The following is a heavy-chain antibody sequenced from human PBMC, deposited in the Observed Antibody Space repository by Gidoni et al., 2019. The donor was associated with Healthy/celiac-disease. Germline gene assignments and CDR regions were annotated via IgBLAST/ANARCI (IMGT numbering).Heavy chain of an antibody. D-gene: IGHD3-10*01. J-gene: IGHJ4*02. V-gene: IGHV4-31*03. Sequence: QVQLQESGPGLVKPSPTLSLTCTVSGSPIISGGYHWSWIRQHPGKGLEWIGYIYYSGSTYYNPSLKSRVTISVDTSKNQFSLKLSSVTAADTAVYYCARGVPYGSGSASSDYWGQGTLVTVSS. CDR1: GSPIISGGYH. CDR3: ARGVPYGSGSASSDY. CDR2: IYYSGST.